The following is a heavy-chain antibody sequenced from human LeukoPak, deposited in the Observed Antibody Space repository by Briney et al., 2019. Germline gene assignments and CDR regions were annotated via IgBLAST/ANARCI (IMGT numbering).Heavy chain of an antibody. Sequence: ASVKVSCKASGYIFTGNYMHCVRKAPGQGLEWMGWINPKSGGTNFAQKFQGRVTMTRDTSISTAYMELSRVRSDDTAMYYCSRSADGYNYEPWFDPWGQGTLVTVSS. CDR2: INPKSGGT. D-gene: IGHD5-24*01. CDR1: GYIFTGNY. V-gene: IGHV1-2*02. J-gene: IGHJ5*02. CDR3: SRSADGYNYEPWFDP.